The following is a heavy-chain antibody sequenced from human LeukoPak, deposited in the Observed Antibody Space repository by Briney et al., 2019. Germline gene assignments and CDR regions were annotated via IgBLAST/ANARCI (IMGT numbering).Heavy chain of an antibody. D-gene: IGHD3-10*01. CDR2: IKEDGSEK. Sequence: GGSLRLSCAASGFTFSSYWMSWVRQAPDKVLEWVANIKEDGSEKYYVDSVKGRFTISRDNAKNSLYLHMNSLTAEDTAMYYCARDWLAGVPFDAFALWGQGTMVTVSS. CDR1: GFTFSSYW. J-gene: IGHJ3*01. V-gene: IGHV3-7*01. CDR3: ARDWLAGVPFDAFAL.